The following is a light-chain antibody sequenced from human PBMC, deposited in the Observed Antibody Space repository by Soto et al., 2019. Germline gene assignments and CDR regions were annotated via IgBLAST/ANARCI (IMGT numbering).Light chain of an antibody. J-gene: IGLJ2*01. CDR2: RNN. Sequence: QSVLTQPPSASGTPGQRVTISCSGSSSNIGSNYVYWYQQLPGTAPKLLIYRNNQWPSGVPDRFSGSKSGTSASLAISGLRSEDEADYYCAAWDDSLSGVVFGAGTKLTVL. CDR3: AAWDDSLSGVV. V-gene: IGLV1-47*01. CDR1: SSNIGSNY.